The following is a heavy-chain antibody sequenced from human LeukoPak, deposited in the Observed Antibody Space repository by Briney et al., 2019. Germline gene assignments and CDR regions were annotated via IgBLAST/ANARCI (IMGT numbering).Heavy chain of an antibody. CDR1: GGSISSSSYY. CDR3: AREGPY. Sequence: SESLSLTCTVSGGSISSSSYYWGWIRQPPGKGLEWIGSIYYSGSTYYNPSLKSRVTISVDTSKDQFSLKLSSVTAADTAVYYCAREGPYWGQGTLVTVSS. V-gene: IGHV4-39*07. J-gene: IGHJ4*02. CDR2: IYYSGST.